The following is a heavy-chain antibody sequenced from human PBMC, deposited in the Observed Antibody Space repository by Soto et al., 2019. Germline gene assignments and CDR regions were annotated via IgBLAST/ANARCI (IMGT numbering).Heavy chain of an antibody. D-gene: IGHD3-22*01. V-gene: IGHV3-48*03. Sequence: GSLRLSCAASGFTFSSYEMNWVRQAPGKGLEWVSYISSSGSTIYYADSVKGRFTISRDNAKNSLYLQMNSLRAEDTAVYYCARERVVITGFDYWGQGTLVTVSS. J-gene: IGHJ4*02. CDR2: ISSSGSTI. CDR1: GFTFSSYE. CDR3: ARERVVITGFDY.